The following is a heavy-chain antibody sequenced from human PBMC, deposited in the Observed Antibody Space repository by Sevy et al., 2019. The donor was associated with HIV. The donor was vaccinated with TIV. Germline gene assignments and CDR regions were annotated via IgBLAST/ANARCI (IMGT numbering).Heavy chain of an antibody. Sequence: GGSLRLSCVASGFTVSYYPLHWVRQAPGKGLEWVAVIANVGNNKRYAESVKGRFTVSRDNSKNTLYLELNSLRPEDRAIVSGACAPLNYATRVYFDYWGQGTLVTVSS. CDR2: IANVGNNK. D-gene: IGHD3-16*01. CDR3: ACAPLNYATRVYFDY. J-gene: IGHJ4*02. CDR1: GFTVSYYP. V-gene: IGHV3-30*04.